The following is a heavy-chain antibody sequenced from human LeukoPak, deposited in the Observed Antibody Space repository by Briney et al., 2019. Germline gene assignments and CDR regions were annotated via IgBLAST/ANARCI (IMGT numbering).Heavy chain of an antibody. CDR3: ARGTGSDSWDIDY. J-gene: IGHJ4*02. V-gene: IGHV3-23*01. CDR1: GFTFSSYA. CDR2: ISGSGSST. D-gene: IGHD3-10*01. Sequence: PGGSLRLSCAASGFTFSSYAMSWVRQAPGKGLEWVSGISGSGSSTYYADSVKGRFTISRDNDKNSLYLQMNSLRDEDTAVYYCARGTGSDSWDIDYWGQGTLVSVSS.